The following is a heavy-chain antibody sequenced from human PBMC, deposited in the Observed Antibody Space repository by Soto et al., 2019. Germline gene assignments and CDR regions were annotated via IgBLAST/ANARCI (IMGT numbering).Heavy chain of an antibody. CDR2: LNPKSGMT. CDR3: ARVAGSPDS. Sequence: QVQLVQSGPEVKKPGASVKVSCKASGYTFTTYDFNWVRQAPGQGLEWMGWLNPKSGMTGSAQKVQGRVTMTRDSSISTVYMELSSLRSEETAVYYCARVAGSPDSCGQGTLVTVSS. J-gene: IGHJ4*02. CDR1: GYTFTTYD. V-gene: IGHV1-8*01. D-gene: IGHD1-26*01.